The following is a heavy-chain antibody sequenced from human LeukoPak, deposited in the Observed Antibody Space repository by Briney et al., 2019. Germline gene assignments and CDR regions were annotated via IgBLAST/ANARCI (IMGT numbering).Heavy chain of an antibody. Sequence: PGGSLRLSCAASGFTSSTYEINWVRQAPGKGLEWLSHISTSGSSIHYADSVKGRFTISRDNAKNSLYLQINSLRVEDTAVYYCARDATTELGTVYMDVWGKGTTVTISS. CDR1: GFTSSTYE. D-gene: IGHD4-17*01. J-gene: IGHJ6*03. CDR2: ISTSGSSI. V-gene: IGHV3-48*03. CDR3: ARDATTELGTVYMDV.